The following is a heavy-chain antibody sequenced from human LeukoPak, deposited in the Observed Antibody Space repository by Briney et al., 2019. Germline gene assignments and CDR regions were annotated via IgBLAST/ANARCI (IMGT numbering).Heavy chain of an antibody. CDR3: AKARLYCSSGTCSDHPATLTGMDV. J-gene: IGHJ6*02. V-gene: IGHV3-23*01. CDR1: GFTFSSFA. CDR2: ITNSGVTT. D-gene: IGHD2-15*01. Sequence: GGSLRLSCTASGFTFSSFAMHWVRQAPGKGLEWVSLITNSGVTTHYADSVKGRFTISRDNSRSTLYLQLNSLRADDTALYYCAKARLYCSSGTCSDHPATLTGMDVWGQGTTDTVSS.